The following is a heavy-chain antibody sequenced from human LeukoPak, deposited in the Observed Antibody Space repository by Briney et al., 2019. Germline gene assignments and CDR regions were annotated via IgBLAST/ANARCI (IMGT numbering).Heavy chain of an antibody. CDR1: GFTFSDYY. Sequence: GSLRLSCAASGFTFSDYYMIWIRQPPGKGLEWIGEINHSGSTNYNPSLKSRVTISVDTSKNQFSLKLSSVTAADTAVYYCARVPPRLAAAGTRGFAFDIWGQGTMVTVSS. D-gene: IGHD6-13*01. CDR3: ARVPPRLAAAGTRGFAFDI. CDR2: INHSGST. J-gene: IGHJ3*02. V-gene: IGHV4-34*01.